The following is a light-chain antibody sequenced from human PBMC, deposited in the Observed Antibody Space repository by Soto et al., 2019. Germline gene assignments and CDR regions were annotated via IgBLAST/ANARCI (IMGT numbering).Light chain of an antibody. Sequence: QSVLTQPPSVSAAPGQTVTISCSGTSSNIGNNYVSWYQQPPGTAPKLLIYDNNKRPSGIPDRFSGSKSGTSATLAITGLQTGDEADYHCGTWDSSLGTEVFGGGTKLTVL. CDR1: SSNIGNNY. CDR2: DNN. V-gene: IGLV1-51*01. CDR3: GTWDSSLGTEV. J-gene: IGLJ3*02.